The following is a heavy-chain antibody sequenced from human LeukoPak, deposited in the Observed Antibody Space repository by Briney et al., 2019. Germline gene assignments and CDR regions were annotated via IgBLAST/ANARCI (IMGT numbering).Heavy chain of an antibody. J-gene: IGHJ4*02. CDR1: GGSISGYY. CDR3: ARQRVVPAAVGY. Sequence: SETLSLTCSVSGGSISGYYWSWIRQPAGKGLEWIGRIYTSGSTNYNPSLKSRVTMSVDTSKNQFSLKLSYVTAADTAVYYCARQRVVPAAVGYWGQGTLVTVSS. D-gene: IGHD2-2*01. V-gene: IGHV4-4*07. CDR2: IYTSGST.